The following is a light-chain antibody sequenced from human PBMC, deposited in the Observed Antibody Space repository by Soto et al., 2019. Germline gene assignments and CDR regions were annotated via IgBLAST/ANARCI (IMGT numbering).Light chain of an antibody. CDR2: GAS. CDR3: QFYNNWPLIT. Sequence: EIVMTQSPATLSVSPGERATLSCRASQRISSNLAWYQQKPGQAPRLLIYGASTRANGIPARFSGSGSGTEFTVTISSLQSEDFAVYYCQFYNNWPLITFGQGTRLEIK. CDR1: QRISSN. V-gene: IGKV3-15*01. J-gene: IGKJ5*01.